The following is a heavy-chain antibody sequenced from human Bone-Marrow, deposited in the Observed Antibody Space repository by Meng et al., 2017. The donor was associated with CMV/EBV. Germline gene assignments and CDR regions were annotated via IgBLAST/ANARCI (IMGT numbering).Heavy chain of an antibody. V-gene: IGHV5-51*01. Sequence: KVSCKGSGYSSTSYWIGWVRQMPGKGLEWMGIIYPGDSDTRYSPSFQGQVTISADKSISTAYLQWSSLKASDTAMYYCARRSSTSLEGAFDIWGQGTMVTVSS. CDR3: ARRSSTSLEGAFDI. J-gene: IGHJ3*02. CDR2: IYPGDSDT. CDR1: GYSSTSYW. D-gene: IGHD2-2*01.